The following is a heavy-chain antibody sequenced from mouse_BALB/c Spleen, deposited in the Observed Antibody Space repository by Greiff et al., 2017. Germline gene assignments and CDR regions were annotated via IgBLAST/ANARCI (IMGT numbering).Heavy chain of an antibody. CDR2: ISSGGSYT. CDR3: ARLYGSSPYWYFEV. Sequence: EVKLVASGGGLVKPGGSLKLSCAASGFTFSSYAMSWVRQSPEKRLEWVAEISSGGSYTYYPDTVTGRFTISRDNAKNTLYLEMSSLRSEDTAMYYCARLYGSSPYWYFEVWGAGTTVTVAS. V-gene: IGHV5-9-4*01. D-gene: IGHD1-1*01. CDR1: GFTFSSYA. J-gene: IGHJ1*01.